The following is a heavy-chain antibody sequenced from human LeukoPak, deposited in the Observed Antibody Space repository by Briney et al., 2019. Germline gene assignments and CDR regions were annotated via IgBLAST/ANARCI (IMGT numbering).Heavy chain of an antibody. J-gene: IGHJ4*02. V-gene: IGHV4-59*08. CDR3: ARLVYYYDSSGYYSTFDY. CDR1: GGSISSYY. Sequence: SETLSLTCTASGGSISSYYWSWIRQPPGKGLEWIGYIYYSGSTNYNPSLKSRVTISVDTSKNQFSLKLSSVTAADTAVYYCARLVYYYDSSGYYSTFDYWGQGTLVTVSS. CDR2: IYYSGST. D-gene: IGHD3-22*01.